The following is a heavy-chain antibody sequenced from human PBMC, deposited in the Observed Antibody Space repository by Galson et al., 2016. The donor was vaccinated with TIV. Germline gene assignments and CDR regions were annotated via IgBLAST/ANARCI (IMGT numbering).Heavy chain of an antibody. J-gene: IGHJ4*02. CDR2: IDPRSVAT. V-gene: IGHV1-2*02. Sequence: SVKVSCKASGDTFTGYYVHWVRQAPGQGLEWMGWIDPRSVATNYAQKFQGRVTMTRDTSISTAHMELTRLTPDDTAVYYCARARYGDCCDYWGQGTLVTVSS. CDR1: GDTFTGYY. CDR3: ARARYGDCCDY. D-gene: IGHD4-17*01.